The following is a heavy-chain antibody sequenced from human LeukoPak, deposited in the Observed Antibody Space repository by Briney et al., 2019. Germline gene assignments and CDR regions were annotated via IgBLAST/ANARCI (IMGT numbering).Heavy chain of an antibody. D-gene: IGHD4/OR15-4a*01. CDR1: GYTFTSYY. Sequence: ASVKVSCKASGYTFTSYYMHWVRQAPGQGLEWMGIINPSGGSTSYAQKFQGRVTMTRDTSTSTVYMELSSLRSEDTAVYYCARVRLWGYGYYYYYHMDVWGKGTTVTVSS. CDR3: ARVRLWGYGYYYYYHMDV. V-gene: IGHV1-46*01. J-gene: IGHJ6*03. CDR2: INPSGGST.